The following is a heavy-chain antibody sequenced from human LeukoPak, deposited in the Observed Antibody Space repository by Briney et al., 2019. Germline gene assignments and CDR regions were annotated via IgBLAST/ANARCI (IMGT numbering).Heavy chain of an antibody. Sequence: SETLSLTCTVSGVSISNSNYFWGWVRQPPGKGPEWIGTIYYSGNSYYHPSLQSRFTVSVDTSKNQFSLKLSSVTAADTAVYFCARVHIVVVLAATGGDAFDIWGQGTMVTVSS. V-gene: IGHV4-39*07. CDR2: IYYSGNS. CDR1: GVSISNSNYF. J-gene: IGHJ3*02. D-gene: IGHD2-15*01. CDR3: ARVHIVVVLAATGGDAFDI.